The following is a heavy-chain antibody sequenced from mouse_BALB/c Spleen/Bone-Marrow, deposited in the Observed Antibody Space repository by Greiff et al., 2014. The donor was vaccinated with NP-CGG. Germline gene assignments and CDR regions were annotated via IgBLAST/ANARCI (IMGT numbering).Heavy chain of an antibody. CDR3: ARSGEKYGAMDY. V-gene: IGHV5-4*02. Sequence: EVQLQQSGAGLVKPGASLKLSCTASGFIFSDYYMHWVRQTPGKRLEWVGAISDGASYTYYPDSVKGRFTISRDNAKNNLYLQMSSLKSEDTAMYYCARSGEKYGAMDYWVKEPQSPSPQ. D-gene: IGHD1-1*02. CDR2: ISDGASYT. CDR1: GFIFSDYY. J-gene: IGHJ4*01.